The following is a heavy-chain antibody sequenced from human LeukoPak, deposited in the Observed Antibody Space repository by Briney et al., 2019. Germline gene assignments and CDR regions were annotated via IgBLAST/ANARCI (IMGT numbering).Heavy chain of an antibody. D-gene: IGHD3-10*01. CDR2: IYYSGST. CDR3: ARHRGGGPYGSGRTYNWFDP. Sequence: SETLSLTCTVSGGSISSSSYYWGWIRQPPGKGLEWIGSIYYSGSTYYNPSLKSRVTISVDTSKNQFSLELSSVTAADTAVYYCARHRGGGPYGSGRTYNWFDPWGQGTLVTVSS. V-gene: IGHV4-39*01. CDR1: GGSISSSSYY. J-gene: IGHJ5*02.